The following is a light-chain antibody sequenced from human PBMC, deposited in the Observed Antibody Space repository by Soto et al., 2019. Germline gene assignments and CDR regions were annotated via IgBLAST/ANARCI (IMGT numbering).Light chain of an antibody. CDR2: EVS. J-gene: IGLJ1*01. Sequence: QSVLTQPPSASGSPGQSVTISCTGTSSDVGGYNYVSWYQQHPGKAPKLMIYEVSKRPSGVPDRFSGSKSGNTASLTVSGLQAEDDADYYSSSYAGSTSCVSRTGTKGTVL. V-gene: IGLV2-8*01. CDR1: SSDVGGYNY. CDR3: SSYAGSTSCV.